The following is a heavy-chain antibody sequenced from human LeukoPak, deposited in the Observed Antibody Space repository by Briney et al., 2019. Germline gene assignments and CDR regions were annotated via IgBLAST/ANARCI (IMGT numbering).Heavy chain of an antibody. Sequence: PGGSLRLSCAASGFTFSSYGMHWVRQAPGKGLEWVAFIRYDGSNKYYADSVKGRFTISRDNSKNRLYLQMNSLRAEDTAVYYCASSRRGELIPGTYYYMDVWGKGTTVTVSS. CDR3: ASSRRGELIPGTYYYMDV. D-gene: IGHD2-21*01. CDR1: GFTFSSYG. CDR2: IRYDGSNK. V-gene: IGHV3-30*02. J-gene: IGHJ6*03.